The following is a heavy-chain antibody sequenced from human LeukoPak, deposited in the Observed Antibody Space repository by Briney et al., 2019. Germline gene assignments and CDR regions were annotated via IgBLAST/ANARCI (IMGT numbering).Heavy chain of an antibody. CDR2: ISYDGSNK. V-gene: IGHV3-30-3*01. J-gene: IGHJ6*02. Sequence: GGSLRLSCAASGFTFSSYAMHWVRQAPGKGLEWVAVISYDGSNKYYADSVKGRFTISRDNSKNTLYLQMNSLRAEDTAVYYCARAANPVYYYYGMDVWGQGTTVTVSS. CDR1: GFTFSSYA. CDR3: ARAANPVYYYYGMDV.